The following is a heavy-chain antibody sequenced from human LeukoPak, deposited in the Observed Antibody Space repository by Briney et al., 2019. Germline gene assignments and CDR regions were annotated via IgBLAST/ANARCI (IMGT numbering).Heavy chain of an antibody. CDR3: ARDYGGNSGWFDP. CDR2: INAGNGNT. CDR1: GYTFTSCA. D-gene: IGHD4-23*01. V-gene: IGHV1-3*01. J-gene: IGHJ5*02. Sequence: GASVKVSCKASGYTFTSCAMHWVRQAPGQRLEWMGWINAGNGNTKYSQKFQGRVTIIRDTSASTAYMELSSLRSEDTAVYYCARDYGGNSGWFDPWGQGTLVTVSS.